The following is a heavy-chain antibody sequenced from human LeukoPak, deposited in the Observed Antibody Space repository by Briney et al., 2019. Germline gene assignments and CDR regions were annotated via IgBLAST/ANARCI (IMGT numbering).Heavy chain of an antibody. CDR3: ARVVWGSYRYAN. CDR1: GGSISSYY. Sequence: SETLSLTCTVSGGSISSYYWSWIRQPPGKGLEWIGYIYYSGSTNYNPSLKSRVTISVDTSKNQFSLKLSSVTAADTAVYYCARVVWGSYRYANWGQGTPVTVSS. D-gene: IGHD3-16*02. V-gene: IGHV4-59*01. CDR2: IYYSGST. J-gene: IGHJ4*02.